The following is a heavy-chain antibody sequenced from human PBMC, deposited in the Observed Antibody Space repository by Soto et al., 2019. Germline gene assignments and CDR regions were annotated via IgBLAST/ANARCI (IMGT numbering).Heavy chain of an antibody. Sequence: SETLSLTCTVSGGSISSYYWSWIRQPPGKGLEWIGYIYYSGSTNYNPSLKSRVTISVDTSKNQFSLKLSSVTAADTAVYYCARGLSSRGYSYGYPYNWFGPWGQGTLVTVSS. D-gene: IGHD5-18*01. CDR1: GGSISSYY. J-gene: IGHJ5*02. CDR2: IYYSGST. CDR3: ARGLSSRGYSYGYPYNWFGP. V-gene: IGHV4-59*01.